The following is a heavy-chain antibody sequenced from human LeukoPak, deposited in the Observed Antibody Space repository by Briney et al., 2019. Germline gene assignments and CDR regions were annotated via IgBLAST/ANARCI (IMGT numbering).Heavy chain of an antibody. J-gene: IGHJ1*01. Sequence: PSETLSLTCTVSGGSFSSDYWSWIRQSPGKGLEWIAYIYSSGSTNYNPSLQSRVTISVDTSKSQISLKLNSVTAADTAIYYCARSGYYEYCQQWGQGTLVTVSS. V-gene: IGHV4-59*03. CDR1: GGSFSSDY. CDR3: ARSGYYEYCQQ. D-gene: IGHD3-22*01. CDR2: IYSSGST.